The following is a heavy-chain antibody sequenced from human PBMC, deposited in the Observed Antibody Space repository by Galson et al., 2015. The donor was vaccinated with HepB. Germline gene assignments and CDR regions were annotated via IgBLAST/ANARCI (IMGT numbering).Heavy chain of an antibody. V-gene: IGHV3-23*01. D-gene: IGHD3-22*01. CDR3: AKGGRSSVSAY. Sequence: SLRLSCAASGLTFSSYAMSWVRQAPGKGLEWVPTISASGYSTYYGDSVKGRFTISRDNSKNTLYLQMNSLRAEDTAVYYCAKGGRSSVSAYWGQGTLVIVSS. J-gene: IGHJ4*02. CDR1: GLTFSSYA. CDR2: ISASGYST.